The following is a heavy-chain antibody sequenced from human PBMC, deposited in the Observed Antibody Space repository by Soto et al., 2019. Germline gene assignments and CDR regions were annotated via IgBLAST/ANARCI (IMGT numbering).Heavy chain of an antibody. V-gene: IGHV1-8*01. CDR1: GYTFTSYD. Sequence: ASVKVSCKASGYTFTSYDINWVRQATGQGLEWMGWMNPNSGNTGYAQKFQGRVTMTRNTSISTAYMELSSLRSEDTAVYYCARADPYYGSGQSGYWGQGTLVTVSS. CDR3: ARADPYYGSGQSGY. J-gene: IGHJ4*02. CDR2: MNPNSGNT. D-gene: IGHD3-10*01.